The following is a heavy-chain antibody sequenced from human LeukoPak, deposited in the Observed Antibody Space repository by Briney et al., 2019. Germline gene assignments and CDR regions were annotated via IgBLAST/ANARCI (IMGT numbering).Heavy chain of an antibody. CDR2: IYYSGST. CDR1: GGSISSGGYY. D-gene: IGHD3-22*01. Sequence: PSETLSLTCTVSGGSISSGGYYWSWIRQHPGKGLEWIGYIYYSGSTYYNPSLKSRVTISVDTSKNQFSLKLSSVTAADTAVYYCVRGADDSSGYYYLFDYWGQGTLVTVSS. CDR3: VRGADDSSGYYYLFDY. J-gene: IGHJ4*02. V-gene: IGHV4-31*03.